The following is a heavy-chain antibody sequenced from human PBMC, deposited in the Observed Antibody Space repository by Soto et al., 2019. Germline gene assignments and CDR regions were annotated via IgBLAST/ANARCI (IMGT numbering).Heavy chain of an antibody. CDR1: GGTFSSYA. Sequence: QVQLVQSGAEVKKPGSSVKVSCKASGGTFSSYAISWVRQAPGQGLEWMGGIIPIFGTANYAQKFQGRVTXXAXEXXSTAYMELSSLRSEDTAVYYCAVDGTVGGDYSCDDWGQGTLVTVSS. D-gene: IGHD4-17*01. CDR3: AVDGTVGGDYSCDD. J-gene: IGHJ4*02. V-gene: IGHV1-69*12. CDR2: IIPIFGTA.